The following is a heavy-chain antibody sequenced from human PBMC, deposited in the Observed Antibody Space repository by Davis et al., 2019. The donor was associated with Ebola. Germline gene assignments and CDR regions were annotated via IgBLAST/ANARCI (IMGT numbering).Heavy chain of an antibody. Sequence: ASVKVSCKGSGYSFLEYYMHWIQGAPGKGLEWVGLVDPKAGKTVYAEKFKDRVTITADKSTDTVYMELSSLRYEDTAIYYCATLDILTAYVSYAMDVWGQGTTVTVSS. CDR3: ATLDILTAYVSYAMDV. CDR1: GYSFLEYY. D-gene: IGHD3-9*01. J-gene: IGHJ6*02. CDR2: VDPKAGKT. V-gene: IGHV1-69-2*01.